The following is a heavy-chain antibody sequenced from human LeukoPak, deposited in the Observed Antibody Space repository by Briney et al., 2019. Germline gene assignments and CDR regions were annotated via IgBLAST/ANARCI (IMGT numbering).Heavy chain of an antibody. D-gene: IGHD6-25*01. Sequence: ASETLSLTCAVYGGSFSGYYWSWIRQPPGKRLEWIGEINQSGGANYNPSLGSRVSILVDTSKNQFSLKLSSMTAADTAVYFCATIQRGHAFDIWGQGTMVTVSS. J-gene: IGHJ3*02. CDR1: GGSFSGYY. CDR3: ATIQRGHAFDI. CDR2: INQSGGA. V-gene: IGHV4-34*01.